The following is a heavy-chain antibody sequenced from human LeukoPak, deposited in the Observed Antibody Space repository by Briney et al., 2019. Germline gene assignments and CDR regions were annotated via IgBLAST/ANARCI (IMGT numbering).Heavy chain of an antibody. CDR2: IYTSGST. CDR1: GGSISSYY. Sequence: PSETLSLTCTVSGGSISSYYWSWIRQPAGKGLEWIGRIYTSGSTNYNPSLKSRVTMSVDTSKNQFSLKLSSVTAADTAVYHCARDLRGGSSSWFFDYWGQGTLVTVSS. V-gene: IGHV4-4*07. J-gene: IGHJ4*02. CDR3: ARDLRGGSSSWFFDY. D-gene: IGHD6-13*01.